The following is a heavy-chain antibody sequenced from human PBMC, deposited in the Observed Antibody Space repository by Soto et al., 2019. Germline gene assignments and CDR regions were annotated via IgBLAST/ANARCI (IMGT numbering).Heavy chain of an antibody. J-gene: IGHJ6*02. Sequence: XESLKTPCKGCGYSLTSYWIDWVRQMPGKGLEWMGIIYPGDSDTRYSPSFQGQVTISADKSISTAYLQWSSLKASDTAMYYCATHSTDDFWSGYCMDVWGQGTTVTVSS. CDR2: IYPGDSDT. D-gene: IGHD3-3*01. V-gene: IGHV5-51*01. CDR3: ATHSTDDFWSGYCMDV. CDR1: GYSLTSYW.